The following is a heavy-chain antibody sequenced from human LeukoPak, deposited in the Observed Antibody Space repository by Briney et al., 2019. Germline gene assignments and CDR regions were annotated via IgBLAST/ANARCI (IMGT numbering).Heavy chain of an antibody. CDR2: ISGGGGST. V-gene: IGHV3-23*01. J-gene: IGHJ4*02. CDR3: AKTMIVGFPFDY. Sequence: GGSLRLSCAASGFTFSSYAVSWVRQAPGKGLEWVSTISGGGGSTYYADSVKGRFTISRDNSKNTLYLQMNSLRAEDTAVYYCAKTMIVGFPFDYWGQGTLVTVSS. CDR1: GFTFSSYA. D-gene: IGHD1-26*01.